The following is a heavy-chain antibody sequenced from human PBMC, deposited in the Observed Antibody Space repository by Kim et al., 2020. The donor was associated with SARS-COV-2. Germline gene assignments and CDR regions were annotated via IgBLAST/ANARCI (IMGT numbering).Heavy chain of an antibody. D-gene: IGHD4-17*01. Sequence: GGSLRLSCAASGFTFSNAWMSWVRQAPGKGLEWVGRVKSKSDGGTTDYAAPMKGRFTIARDDPKNTLYLQMNSLKIEDTAVYYCTTDLHDYGDRDYWGQGILVTVSS. CDR3: TTDLHDYGDRDY. J-gene: IGHJ4*02. CDR1: GFTFSNAW. CDR2: VKSKSDGGTT. V-gene: IGHV3-15*01.